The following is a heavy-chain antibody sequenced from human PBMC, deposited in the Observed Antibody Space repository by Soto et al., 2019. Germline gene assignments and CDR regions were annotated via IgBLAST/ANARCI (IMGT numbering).Heavy chain of an antibody. D-gene: IGHD2-2*01. J-gene: IGHJ1*01. CDR1: GDSITSNNYY. Sequence: QLQLQESGPGLVKPSETLSLTCIVSGDSITSNNYYWGWIRQSPGKGLEWIGTIYASGSTYSNPSLKSRVSMSVDMAKNQFYLKMSSVTAADTAIYYCARIVVVGSVKYFQHWGQGNLGTVSS. V-gene: IGHV4-39*01. CDR3: ARIVVVGSVKYFQH. CDR2: IYASGST.